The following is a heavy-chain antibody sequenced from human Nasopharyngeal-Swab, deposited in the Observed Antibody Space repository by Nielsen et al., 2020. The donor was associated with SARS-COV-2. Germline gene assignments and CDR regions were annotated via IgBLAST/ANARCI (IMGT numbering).Heavy chain of an antibody. V-gene: IGHV3-23*01. Sequence: GESLKISCAASGFTFSSYAMTWVSKAPGKGLEWVSVVTGSGYGTDYADSVKGRFTISRDNAKNTLYLQMNSLRAEDTAVYYCARKDVFAYGVDAFDIWGQGTMVTVSS. CDR1: GFTFSSYA. CDR2: VTGSGYGT. J-gene: IGHJ3*02. CDR3: ARKDVFAYGVDAFDI. D-gene: IGHD3-10*01.